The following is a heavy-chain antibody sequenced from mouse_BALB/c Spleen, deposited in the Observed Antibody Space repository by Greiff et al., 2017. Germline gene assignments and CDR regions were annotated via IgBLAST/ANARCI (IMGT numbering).Heavy chain of an antibody. CDR3: SYPQAMDY. CDR1: GYTFTSYW. CDR2: INPSTGYT. J-gene: IGHJ4*01. V-gene: IGHV1-7*01. D-gene: IGHD2-10*01. Sequence: QVQLQQSGAELAKPGASVKMSCKASGYTFTSYWMHWVKQRPGQGLEWIGYINPSTGYTEYNQKFKDKATLTADKSSSTAYMQLSSLTSEDSAVYFCSYPQAMDYWGQGTSVTVSS.